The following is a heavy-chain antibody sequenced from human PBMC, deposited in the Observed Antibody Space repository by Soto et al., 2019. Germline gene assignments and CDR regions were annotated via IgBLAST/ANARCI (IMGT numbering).Heavy chain of an antibody. Sequence: ASVKVSCKASGYTFTSYGISWVRQAPGQGLEWMGWISAYNGNTNYAQKLQGRVTMTTDTSTSTAYMELRSLRSDDTAVYYCARVDIVVVPAAMEPQYYYYGMDVWGQGTTVT. CDR2: ISAYNGNT. J-gene: IGHJ6*02. CDR1: GYTFTSYG. V-gene: IGHV1-18*01. CDR3: ARVDIVVVPAAMEPQYYYYGMDV. D-gene: IGHD2-2*03.